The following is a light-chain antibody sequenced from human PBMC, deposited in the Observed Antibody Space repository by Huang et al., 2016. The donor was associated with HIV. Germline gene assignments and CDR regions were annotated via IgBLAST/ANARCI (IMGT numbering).Light chain of an antibody. CDR1: QSLLYRSNNENY. CDR3: HQYYDTPHT. V-gene: IGKV4-1*01. Sequence: EIVMTQSPDSLTVPLGERATINCKSSQSLLYRSNNENYLAWYRQKPGQPPELLIYWAATRESGVPDRFSGSGSETDFTLTISNLQAEDVAVYFCHQYYDTPHTFGQGTKLEIK. CDR2: WAA. J-gene: IGKJ2*01.